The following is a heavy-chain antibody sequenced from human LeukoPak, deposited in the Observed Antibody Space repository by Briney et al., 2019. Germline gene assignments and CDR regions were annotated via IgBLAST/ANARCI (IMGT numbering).Heavy chain of an antibody. CDR2: IYPGDSDT. CDR1: GYTFTNYW. CDR3: ARHSETGFYYYYMDV. Sequence: GESLKISCKGSGYTFTNYWIGWVRQMPGKGLEWMGIIYPGDSDTRYSPSFQGQVTISADKSISTAYLQWSSLKASDTAMYYCARHSETGFYYYYMDVWGKGTTVTVSS. D-gene: IGHD7-27*01. J-gene: IGHJ6*03. V-gene: IGHV5-51*01.